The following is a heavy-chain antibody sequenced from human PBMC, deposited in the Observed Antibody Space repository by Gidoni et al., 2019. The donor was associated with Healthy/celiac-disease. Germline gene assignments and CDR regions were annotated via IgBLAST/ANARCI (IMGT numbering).Heavy chain of an antibody. J-gene: IGHJ3*02. Sequence: QVQLVESGGGVVHPGRPLRLPCAAYGFTFSSYAMHWVRQAPGKGLEWVAVISYDGSNKYYADSVKGRFTISRDNSKNTLYLQMNSLRAEDTAVYYCAAWGRGDAFDIWGQGTMVTVSS. CDR1: GFTFSSYA. CDR2: ISYDGSNK. V-gene: IGHV3-30*01. CDR3: AAWGRGDAFDI. D-gene: IGHD3-16*01.